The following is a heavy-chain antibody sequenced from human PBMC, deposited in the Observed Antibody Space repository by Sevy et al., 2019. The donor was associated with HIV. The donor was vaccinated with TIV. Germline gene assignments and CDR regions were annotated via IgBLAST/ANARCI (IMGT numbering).Heavy chain of an antibody. V-gene: IGHV1-18*01. CDR2: ISTYNSIR. Sequence: ASVKVSCKASGYTFTSYGISWVRQAPGQGLEWMGWISTYNSIRNSAQKFQDRVTMTRDTSTSTVYMELGSLRSEDTAVYYCARAAEKTNWFDPWGQGTLVTVSS. CDR1: GYTFTSYG. CDR3: ARAAEKTNWFDP. J-gene: IGHJ5*02.